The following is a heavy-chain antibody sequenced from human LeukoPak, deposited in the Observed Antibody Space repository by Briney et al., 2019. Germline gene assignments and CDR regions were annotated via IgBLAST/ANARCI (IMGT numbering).Heavy chain of an antibody. CDR2: IYYTGSN. CDR1: GGSISSIY. D-gene: IGHD6-19*01. CDR3: ARHASVAGGPLLY. J-gene: IGHJ4*02. V-gene: IGHV4-59*08. Sequence: SETLSLTCTVSGGSISSIYWGWIRQPPGKELEYIGHIYYTGSNTYNPSLRSRIAMSVDTSSNQFSLKLTSVTAADTAVYFCARHASVAGGPLLYWGQGNLVTVSS.